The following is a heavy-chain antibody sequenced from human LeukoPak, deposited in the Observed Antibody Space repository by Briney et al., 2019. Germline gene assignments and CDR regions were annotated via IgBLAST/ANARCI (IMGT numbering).Heavy chain of an antibody. V-gene: IGHV5-51*01. CDR1: GYSFTNYW. CDR3: ARPAFIAAAGSGGWFFDY. J-gene: IGHJ4*02. D-gene: IGHD6-13*01. Sequence: GESLKISYKGSGYSFTNYWMAWVRQMPGKGLEWMGIIYCGDSETRYSPSFQGQVTISADKSISTAYLQWSSLKASDTAMYYCARPAFIAAAGSGGWFFDYWGQGTLVTVSS. CDR2: IYCGDSET.